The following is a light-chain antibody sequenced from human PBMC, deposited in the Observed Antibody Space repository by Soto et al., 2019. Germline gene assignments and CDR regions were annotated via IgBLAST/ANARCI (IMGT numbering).Light chain of an antibody. J-gene: IGKJ4*01. CDR2: GVS. V-gene: IGKV3-20*01. Sequence: DIVLTQSPGILSLSLGESATLSCRASQIVSSTYVAWYQQKPGQPPRLLIYGVSTRATGVPDRFSGSGSGTDFTLTISRLDPEDFAVYFCQQYYSERFSFGGGTKVEIK. CDR1: QIVSSTY. CDR3: QQYYSERFS.